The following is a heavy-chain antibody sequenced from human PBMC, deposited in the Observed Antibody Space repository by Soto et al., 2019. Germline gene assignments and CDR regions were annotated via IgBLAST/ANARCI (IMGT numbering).Heavy chain of an antibody. Sequence: ASVKVSCKASGGNFSRYAISWLRQAPGQGLEWMGGIIPIFGTANYAQKFQGRVTITADKSTSTAYMELSSLRSEDTAVYYCAQRFVRITIFGVAQGGWFDPWGQGTLVTVSS. V-gene: IGHV1-69*06. CDR2: IIPIFGTA. D-gene: IGHD3-3*01. CDR3: AQRFVRITIFGVAQGGWFDP. CDR1: GGNFSRYA. J-gene: IGHJ5*02.